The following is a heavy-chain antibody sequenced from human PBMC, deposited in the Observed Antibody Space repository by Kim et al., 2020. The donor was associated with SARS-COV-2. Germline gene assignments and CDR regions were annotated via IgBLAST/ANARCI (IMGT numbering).Heavy chain of an antibody. CDR1: GGSISSSSYY. J-gene: IGHJ6*02. D-gene: IGHD4-17*01. CDR2: IYYSGST. CDR3: AREDYGDYGDSYYYGMDV. Sequence: SETLSLTCTVSGGSISSSSYYWGWIRQPPGKGREWIVSIYYSGSTYYNPSLKSRVTISVDTSKNQFSLKLSPVTAADTAVYYCAREDYGDYGDSYYYGMDVWGQGTTVTVSS. V-gene: IGHV4-39*07.